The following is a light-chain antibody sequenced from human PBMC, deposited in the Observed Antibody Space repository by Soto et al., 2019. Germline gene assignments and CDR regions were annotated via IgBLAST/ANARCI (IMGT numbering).Light chain of an antibody. CDR3: LLYYGGVHV. J-gene: IGLJ1*01. CDR2: STS. V-gene: IGLV7-43*01. CDR1: TGAVTSGYY. Sequence: QTVVTQEPSLTVFPGGTVTLTCGSSTGAVTSGYYPNWFQQKPGQAPSPLIYSTSTKYSWTPARFSGSLLGGKAALTLSRVQPEDEADYYCLLYYGGVHVFGTGTKLTVL.